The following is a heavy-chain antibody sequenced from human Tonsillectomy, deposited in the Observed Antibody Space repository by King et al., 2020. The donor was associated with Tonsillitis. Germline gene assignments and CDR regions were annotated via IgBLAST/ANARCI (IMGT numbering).Heavy chain of an antibody. CDR1: GFTFSSYT. Sequence: VQLVESGGGLVKPGGSLRLSCAASGFTFSSYTLTWVRQAPGKGLEWVSSITGSSTYIYSAHSVEGRFTISRDNAKNSLSLQMNSLRAEDTAVYYCAREPQTPGVGAMAGMDVWGQGTTVAVSS. CDR3: AREPQTPGVGAMAGMDV. D-gene: IGHD1-26*01. J-gene: IGHJ6*02. V-gene: IGHV3-21*01. CDR2: ITGSSTYI.